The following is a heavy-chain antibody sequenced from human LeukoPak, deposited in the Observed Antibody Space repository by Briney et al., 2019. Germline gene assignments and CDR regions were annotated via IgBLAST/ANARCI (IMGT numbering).Heavy chain of an antibody. Sequence: PSETLSLTCTVSGGSITNYYWSWIRQPPGKGLEWIGSIYHSGSTYYNPSLKSRVTISVDTSKNQFSLKLSSVTAADTAVYYCARRNFMDYWGQGTLVTVSS. CDR2: IYHSGST. J-gene: IGHJ4*02. D-gene: IGHD3-16*01. CDR1: GGSITNYY. V-gene: IGHV4-59*08. CDR3: ARRNFMDY.